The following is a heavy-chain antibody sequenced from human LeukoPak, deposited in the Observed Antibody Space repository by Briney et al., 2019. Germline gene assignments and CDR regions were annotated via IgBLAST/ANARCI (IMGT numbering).Heavy chain of an antibody. J-gene: IGHJ6*03. D-gene: IGHD2-15*01. CDR2: IYTSGST. V-gene: IGHV4-61*02. CDR1: GGSISSGSYY. Sequence: SETLSLTCTVSGGSISSGSYYWSWIRQPAGKGLEWIGRIYTSGSTNYNPSLKSRVTISVDTSKNQFSLKLSSVTAADTAVYYCARDGRDAAYYYYMDVWGKGTTVTVSS. CDR3: ARDGRDAAYYYYMDV.